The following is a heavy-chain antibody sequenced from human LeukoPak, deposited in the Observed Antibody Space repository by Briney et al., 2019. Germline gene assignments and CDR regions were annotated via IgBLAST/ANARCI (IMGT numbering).Heavy chain of an antibody. V-gene: IGHV4-38-2*02. CDR1: GXXISXGYY. CDR2: IYHSGST. D-gene: IGHD4-17*01. Sequence: GXXISXGYYWXWIRQPPGKGLEWIGSIYHSGSTYYNPSLKSRVTISVDTSKNQFSLKLSSVTAADTAVYYCARVVTTKQNWFDPWGQGTLVTVSS. CDR3: ARVVTTKQNWFDP. J-gene: IGHJ5*02.